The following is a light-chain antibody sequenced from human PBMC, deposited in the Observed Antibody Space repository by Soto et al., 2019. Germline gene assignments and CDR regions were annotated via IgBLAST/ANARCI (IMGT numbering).Light chain of an antibody. J-gene: IGKJ5*01. CDR3: RQNYNWPPVT. CDR2: GAS. V-gene: IGKV3-15*01. Sequence: DIVMTQSPSTLSLSLGDRATISCRASQRVSDYLAWYQQKPGQVPKLLIYGASTMESGIPARFSGSGSGTEFTHTISSLQSEDVAVYYCRQNYNWPPVTFGEGTRVEIK. CDR1: QRVSDY.